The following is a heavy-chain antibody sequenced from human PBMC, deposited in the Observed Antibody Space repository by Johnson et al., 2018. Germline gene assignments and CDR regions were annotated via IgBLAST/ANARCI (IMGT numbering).Heavy chain of an antibody. CDR2: MFYTGRT. D-gene: IGHD3-3*01. V-gene: IGHV4-59*01. J-gene: IGHJ6*04. CDR3: VRYLGGSYVLDV. Sequence: QVQLQEWGPGLVKPSETLSLICSVSGGSISGDYWGRIRQPPGQGLEWSGEMFYTGRTNYNPSPESRVTMSVVPSKSQFSMTVRPVTAADKDVYYCVRYLGGSYVLDVWGKGTTVTVSS. CDR1: GGSISGDY.